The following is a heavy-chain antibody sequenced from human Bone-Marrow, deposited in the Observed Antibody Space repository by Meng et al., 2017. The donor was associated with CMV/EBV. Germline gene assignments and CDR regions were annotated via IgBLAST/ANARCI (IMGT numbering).Heavy chain of an antibody. D-gene: IGHD6-19*01. J-gene: IGHJ4*02. V-gene: IGHV3-9*03. Sequence: GGSLRLSCAASGFTFDDYAMHWVRQAPGKGLEWVSGISWNSGSIGYADSVKGRFTISRDNAKNSPYLQMNSLRAEDMALYYCAKADNPRIAVDHFDYWGQGTLVTVSS. CDR3: AKADNPRIAVDHFDY. CDR2: ISWNSGSI. CDR1: GFTFDDYA.